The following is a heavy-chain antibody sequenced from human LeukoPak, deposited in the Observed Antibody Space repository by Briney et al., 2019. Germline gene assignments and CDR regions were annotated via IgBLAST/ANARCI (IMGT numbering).Heavy chain of an antibody. CDR3: ARVFSSGGANWFDP. V-gene: IGHV4-61*01. D-gene: IGHD6-19*01. CDR1: GGSVSRDNYS. CDR2: ISYSGST. Sequence: SETLSLTCTVSGGSVSRDNYSWSWIRQPPGKGLEWIGYISYSGSTNYNPSLKSRVTISVDTSKNQFSLKLRSVTAADTAVYYCARVFSSGGANWFDPWGQGTLVTVSS. J-gene: IGHJ5*02.